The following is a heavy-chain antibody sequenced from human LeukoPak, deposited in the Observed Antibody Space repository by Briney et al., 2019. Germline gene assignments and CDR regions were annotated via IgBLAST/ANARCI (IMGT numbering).Heavy chain of an antibody. CDR3: ARGKILWKYAND. Sequence: PGGSLRLSCAASGFTFRAYYMSWIRQAPGKGLEGISYISSSGSTIFYADSVKARFTLPRDNDKNSLFLQLNSLRAEDTAVYYCARGKILWKYANDWGQGTLVTVSS. CDR2: ISSSGSTI. CDR1: GFTFRAYY. D-gene: IGHD1-7*01. V-gene: IGHV3-11*04. J-gene: IGHJ4*02.